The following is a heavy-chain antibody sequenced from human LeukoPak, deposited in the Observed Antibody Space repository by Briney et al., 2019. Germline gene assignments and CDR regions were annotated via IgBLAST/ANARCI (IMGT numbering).Heavy chain of an antibody. Sequence: SETLSLTCTVSGGSISTYYWNWIRQPPGKGLEWIGYIYYSGSTNYNPSLKSRVTISVDTSKNQFSLKLSSVTAADTAVYYCARHTSRDDSSGYYDAFDICGQGTMVTVSS. CDR1: GGSISTYY. CDR3: ARHTSRDDSSGYYDAFDI. CDR2: IYYSGST. V-gene: IGHV4-59*08. D-gene: IGHD3-22*01. J-gene: IGHJ3*02.